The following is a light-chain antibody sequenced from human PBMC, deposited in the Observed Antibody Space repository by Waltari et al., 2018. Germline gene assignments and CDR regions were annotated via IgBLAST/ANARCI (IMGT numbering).Light chain of an antibody. J-gene: IGLJ3*02. Sequence: QSALTQPTAVSGSPGQSVTISCTGSSSAIGRYDIVSWYQQHPGNAPKFVISDVSKRPSGVSDRFSGSKSGDTASLTISGLQFEDEADYYCCSYAGNYVWVFGGGTRLTVL. CDR3: CSYAGNYVWV. CDR1: SSAIGRYDI. CDR2: DVS. V-gene: IGLV2-23*02.